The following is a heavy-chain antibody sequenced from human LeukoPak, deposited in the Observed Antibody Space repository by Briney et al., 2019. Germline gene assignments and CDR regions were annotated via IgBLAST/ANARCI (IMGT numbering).Heavy chain of an antibody. V-gene: IGHV4-39*07. CDR2: IYYSGST. D-gene: IGHD3-22*01. CDR3: ARDYYDSSGSNYDY. J-gene: IGHJ4*02. CDR1: GGSISSSSYY. Sequence: PSETLSLTCTVSGGSISSSSYYWGWTRQPPGKGLEWIGSIYYSGSTYYNPSLKSRVTISVDTSKNQFSLKLSSVTAADTAVYYCARDYYDSSGSNYDYWGQGTLVTVSS.